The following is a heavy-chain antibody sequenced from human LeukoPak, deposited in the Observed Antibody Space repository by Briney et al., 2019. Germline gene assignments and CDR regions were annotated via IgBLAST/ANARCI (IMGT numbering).Heavy chain of an antibody. CDR1: GYTFTDYY. D-gene: IGHD3-22*01. Sequence: ASVKVSCKVSGYTFTDYYMHWVQQAPGKGLEWMGLVDPEDGETIYAEKFQGRVTITADTSTDTAYMELSSLRSEDTAVYYCARDSHYDSAVWGQGILVTVSS. J-gene: IGHJ4*02. V-gene: IGHV1-69-2*01. CDR2: VDPEDGET. CDR3: ARDSHYDSAV.